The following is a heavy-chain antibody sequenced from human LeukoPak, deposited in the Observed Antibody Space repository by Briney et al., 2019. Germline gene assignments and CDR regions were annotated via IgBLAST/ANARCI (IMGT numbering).Heavy chain of an antibody. J-gene: IGHJ4*02. CDR1: GYTFTGYY. V-gene: IGHV1-2*02. CDR2: INPNSGGT. CDR3: ARDSSLEYQLPHYPNC. Sequence: ASVTVSCTASGYTFTGYYMHWVRQAPGQGLEWMGWINPNSGGTNYAQKFQGRVTMTRDTSISTAYMELSRLRSDDTAVYYCARDSSLEYQLPHYPNCWGQGTLVTVSS. D-gene: IGHD2-2*01.